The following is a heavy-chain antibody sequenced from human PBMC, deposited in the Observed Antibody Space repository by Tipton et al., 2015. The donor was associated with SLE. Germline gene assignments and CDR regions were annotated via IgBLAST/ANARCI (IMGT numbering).Heavy chain of an antibody. V-gene: IGHV4-31*03. CDR1: GGFIGRSTYY. J-gene: IGHJ4*02. CDR3: ARGKTNSAYDEGVYFDY. D-gene: IGHD5-12*01. CDR2: IHDSGST. Sequence: TLSLTCTVSGGFIGRSTYYWSWIRQFPGKGLEWIGYIHDSGSTYYNPSLKSRVSFSIDTSKHQFSLKLNSVTAADTAVYYCARGKTNSAYDEGVYFDYWGQGTLVTVSS.